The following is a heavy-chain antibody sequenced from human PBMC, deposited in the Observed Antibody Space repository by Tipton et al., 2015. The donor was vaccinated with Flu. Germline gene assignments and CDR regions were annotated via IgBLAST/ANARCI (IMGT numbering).Heavy chain of an antibody. V-gene: IGHV4-39*07. J-gene: IGHJ4*02. CDR1: GGSISSSSYY. D-gene: IGHD5-24*01. Sequence: TLSLTCTVSGGSISSSSYYWGWIRQPPGKGLEWIGSIYYSGSTYYSPSLKSRVTISVDTSKNQFSLKLSSVTAADTAAYYCARGDGCNFDYWGQGTLVTVSS. CDR3: ARGDGCNFDY. CDR2: IYYSGST.